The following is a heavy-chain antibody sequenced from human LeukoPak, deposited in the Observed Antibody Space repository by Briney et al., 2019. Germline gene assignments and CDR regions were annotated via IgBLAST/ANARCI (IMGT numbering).Heavy chain of an antibody. Sequence: GGSLRLSCAASGFTVSSNYMSWVRQAPGKGLEWVSVIYSGGSTYYADSVKGRFTISRDNSKNTLYLQMNSLRAEDTAVYYCARGVYSSGWYRSIWFDPWGQGTLLTVSS. D-gene: IGHD6-19*01. CDR1: GFTVSSNY. V-gene: IGHV3-53*01. CDR3: ARGVYSSGWYRSIWFDP. CDR2: IYSGGST. J-gene: IGHJ5*02.